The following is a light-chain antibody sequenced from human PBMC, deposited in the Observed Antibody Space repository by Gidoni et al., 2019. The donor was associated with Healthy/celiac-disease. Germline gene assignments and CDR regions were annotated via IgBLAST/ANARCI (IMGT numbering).Light chain of an antibody. CDR3: MQALQTPWT. Sequence: DIVMPQSPLPLPVTPGEPASISCRPSQSLLQSNGYNYLDWYLQKPGQSPQLLIYLGSNRASGVPDRFSVSGSGTDFTLKISRVEAEDVGVYYCMQALQTPWTFGQXTKVEIK. CDR1: QSLLQSNGYNY. J-gene: IGKJ1*01. CDR2: LGS. V-gene: IGKV2-28*01.